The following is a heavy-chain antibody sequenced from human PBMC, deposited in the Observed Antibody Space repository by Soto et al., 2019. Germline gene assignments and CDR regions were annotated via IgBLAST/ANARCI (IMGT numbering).Heavy chain of an antibody. CDR2: IYYSGST. CDR1: GGSVSSSSYY. D-gene: IGHD4-17*01. V-gene: IGHV4-39*01. CDR3: ANTVNYYYYGMDV. Sequence: PSETLSLTCTFSGGSVSSSSYYWGWIRQPPGKGLEWIGSIYYSGSTYYNPSLKSRVTISVDTSKNQFSLKLSSVTAADTAVYYCANTVNYYYYGMDVWGQGTTVTVSS. J-gene: IGHJ6*02.